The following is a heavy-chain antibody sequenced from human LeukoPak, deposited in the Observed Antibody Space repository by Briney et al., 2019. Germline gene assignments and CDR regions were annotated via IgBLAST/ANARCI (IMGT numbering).Heavy chain of an antibody. V-gene: IGHV3-23*01. CDR1: GLTFRNYA. CDR2: ICANDGNT. J-gene: IGHJ4*02. Sequence: GGSLRLSCAASGLTFRNYAMSWVRQAPGKGLEWVSVICANDGNTYYADAVKGRFTISRDNSKDTLYLQMDSLRAEDTAVYYCAKRLAMTGTYHFDYWGQGTLVTVSS. CDR3: AKRLAMTGTYHFDY. D-gene: IGHD6-19*01.